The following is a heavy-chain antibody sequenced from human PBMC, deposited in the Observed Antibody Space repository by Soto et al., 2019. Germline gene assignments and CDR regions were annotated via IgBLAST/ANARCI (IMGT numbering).Heavy chain of an antibody. CDR3: AHSRLLLWFGELSPPFDY. CDR2: IYWDDDK. Sequence: GLDLEWLALIYWDDDKRYSPSLKSRLTITKDTSKNQVVLTMTNMDPVDTATYYCAHSRLLLWFGELSPPFDYWGQGTLVTVSS. V-gene: IGHV2-5*02. D-gene: IGHD3-10*01. J-gene: IGHJ4*02.